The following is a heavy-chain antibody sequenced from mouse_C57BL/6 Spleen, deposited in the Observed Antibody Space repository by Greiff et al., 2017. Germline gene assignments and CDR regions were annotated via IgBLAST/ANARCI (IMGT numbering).Heavy chain of an antibody. CDR2: INPSTGGT. CDR3: ARRNFDV. V-gene: IGHV1-43*01. J-gene: IGHJ1*03. CDR1: GYSFTGYY. Sequence: VHVKQSGPELVKPGASVKISCKASGYSFTGYYMHWVKQSSEKSLEWIGEINPSTGGTSYNQKFKGKAPLTVDKSSSTAYMQLKRLTSEDSAVYYCARRNFDVWGTGTTVTVSS.